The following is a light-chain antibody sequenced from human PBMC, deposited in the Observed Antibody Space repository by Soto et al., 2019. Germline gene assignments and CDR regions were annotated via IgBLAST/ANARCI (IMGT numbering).Light chain of an antibody. J-gene: IGKJ4*02. CDR1: RNIGNL. V-gene: IGKV1-5*03. Sequence: DIQMTQSPSTLSASVGDRVIITCRASRNIGNLLAWYQQKPGTAPNLLIYKASILEDGVPSRFSGSGSGTEFTLTISSLQPDDFATYYCQHYNTYSPFGGGTKVEIK. CDR2: KAS. CDR3: QHYNTYSP.